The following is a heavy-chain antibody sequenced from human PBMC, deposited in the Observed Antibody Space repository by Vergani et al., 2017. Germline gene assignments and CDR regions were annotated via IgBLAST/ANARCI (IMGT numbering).Heavy chain of an antibody. CDR3: ATKSCGTPGCQIGYFRE. D-gene: IGHD1-1*01. J-gene: IGHJ1*01. Sequence: QVHLVESGGGVVQPGRSLRLSCVVSGFTSSYYRMHWVRQAPGKGLEWVAVISYDRTQKYYADSVKGRFTISRDNSKSTLYLQMNSLRTEDTAVYYCATKSCGTPGCQIGYFREWGQGTLVTVSS. CDR1: GFTSSYYR. CDR2: ISYDRTQK. V-gene: IGHV3-30*03.